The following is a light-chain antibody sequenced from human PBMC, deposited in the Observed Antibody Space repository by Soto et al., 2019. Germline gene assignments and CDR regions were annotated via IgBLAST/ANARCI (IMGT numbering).Light chain of an antibody. Sequence: EIVLTQSPGTLSVSPGERATLSCRASQSVSSSYLAWYQQKPGQAPRLLIYGASNRATGIPDRFSGSWSGTDFTLTISRMEPEDFAVYYCQQYGSSPPLTFGGGTKVEIK. CDR1: QSVSSSY. V-gene: IGKV3-20*01. CDR2: GAS. CDR3: QQYGSSPPLT. J-gene: IGKJ4*01.